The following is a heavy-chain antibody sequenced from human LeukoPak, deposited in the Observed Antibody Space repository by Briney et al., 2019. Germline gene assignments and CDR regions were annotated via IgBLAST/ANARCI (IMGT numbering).Heavy chain of an antibody. J-gene: IGHJ4*02. CDR2: ISGYDANT. V-gene: IGHV1-18*01. CDR3: ARDVVSYASDY. CDR1: GYIFTKYG. D-gene: IGHD2-2*01. Sequence: ASVKVSCRTSGYIFTKYGVSWVRHAPGQGLERMGWISGYDANTNYPQKFQGRVTMTIDRSTTTAYMELRSLRSDDTAVYYCARDVVSYASDYWGQGTLVTVSS.